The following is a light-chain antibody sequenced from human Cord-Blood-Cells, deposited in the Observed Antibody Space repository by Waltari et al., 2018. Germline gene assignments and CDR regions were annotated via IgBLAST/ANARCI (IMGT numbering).Light chain of an antibody. V-gene: IGKV1-8*01. Sequence: AIRITQSPSSPSASTGDRVTITCRAGQGISSYLAWYQQKPGKAPKLLIYAASTLQSGVPSRFSGSGSGTDFTVTISCLQSEDCAAYYCQQYYSYPPVTFGGGTKVEVK. CDR2: AAS. J-gene: IGKJ4*01. CDR3: QQYYSYPPVT. CDR1: QGISSY.